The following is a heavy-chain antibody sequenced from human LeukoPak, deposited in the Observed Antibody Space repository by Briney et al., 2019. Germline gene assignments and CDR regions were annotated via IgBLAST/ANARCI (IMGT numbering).Heavy chain of an antibody. CDR2: IYYSGST. CDR1: GGSISSSSYY. V-gene: IGHV4-39*07. D-gene: IGHD3-22*01. Sequence: SETLSLTCTVSGGSISSSSYYWGWIRQPPGKGLEWIGSIYYSGSTNYNPSLKSRVTISVDTSKNQFSLKLSSVTAADTAVYYCARGSYNYYDSSGYSEFDYWGQGTLVTVSS. CDR3: ARGSYNYYDSSGYSEFDY. J-gene: IGHJ4*02.